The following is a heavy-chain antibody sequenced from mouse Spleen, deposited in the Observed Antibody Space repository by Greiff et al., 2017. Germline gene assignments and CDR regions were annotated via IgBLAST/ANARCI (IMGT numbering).Heavy chain of an antibody. CDR1: GYTFTSYW. CDR3: ARRGCYYDGSPWFAY. D-gene: IGHD1-1*01. CDR2: IYPGSGST. J-gene: IGHJ3*01. V-gene: IGHV1-55*01. Sequence: QVQLQQPGAELVKPGASVKMSCKASGYTFTSYWITWVKQRPGQGLEWIGDIYPGSGSTNYNEKFKSKATLTVDTSSSTAYMQLSSLTSEDSAVYYCARRGCYYDGSPWFAYWGQGTLVTVAA.